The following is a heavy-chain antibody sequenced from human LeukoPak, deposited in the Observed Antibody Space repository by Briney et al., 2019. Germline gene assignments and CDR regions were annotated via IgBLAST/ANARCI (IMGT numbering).Heavy chain of an antibody. D-gene: IGHD1-26*01. CDR2: IFGDDKT. J-gene: IGHJ4*02. CDR1: GITVSSNY. V-gene: IGHV3-66*01. Sequence: GGSLRLSCAASGITVSSNYMSWVRQAPGKGLEWISIIFGDDKTDYADSVKGRFTVSKDNSRNTLYLQMNSLRVEDTAVYYCARPPHIGSSLDYWGQGTLVTVSS. CDR3: ARPPHIGSSLDY.